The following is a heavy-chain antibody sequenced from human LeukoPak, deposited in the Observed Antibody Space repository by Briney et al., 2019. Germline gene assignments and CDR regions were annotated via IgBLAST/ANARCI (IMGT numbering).Heavy chain of an antibody. V-gene: IGHV3-33*06. J-gene: IGHJ4*02. D-gene: IGHD4-17*01. Sequence: GGSLRLSCAASGFTFSSYGMHWVRQAPGKGLEWVAVIWYDGSNKYYADSVKGRFTISRDNSKNTLYLQMNSLRAEDTAVYYCAKDRDHDYGDYGWVDYWGQGTLVTVSS. CDR3: AKDRDHDYGDYGWVDY. CDR1: GFTFSSYG. CDR2: IWYDGSNK.